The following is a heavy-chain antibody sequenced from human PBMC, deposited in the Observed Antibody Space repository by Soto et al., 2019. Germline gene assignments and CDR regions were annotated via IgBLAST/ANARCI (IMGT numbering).Heavy chain of an antibody. J-gene: IGHJ5*02. CDR1: GGSISSYY. CDR3: ARGGFIAVATIDNWFGP. V-gene: IGHV4-59*01. CDR2: IYYSGST. D-gene: IGHD5-12*01. Sequence: SETLSLTCTVSGGSISSYYWSWIRQPPGKGLEWIGYIYYSGSTNYNPSLKSRVTISVDTSKNQFSLKLSSVTAADTAVYYCARGGFIAVATIDNWFGPWGQGTLVTVSS.